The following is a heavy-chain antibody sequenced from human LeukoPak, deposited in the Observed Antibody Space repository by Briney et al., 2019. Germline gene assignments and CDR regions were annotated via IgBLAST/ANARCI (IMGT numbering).Heavy chain of an antibody. CDR3: ARALNYYDRPFDI. J-gene: IGHJ3*02. CDR1: GGSFSGYY. Sequence: SETLSLTCAVYGGSFSGYYWSWIRQPPGKGLEWIGEINHSGSTNYNPSLKSRVTISVDTSKNQFSLKLSSVTAADTAVYYCARALNYYDRPFDIWGQGTMVTVSS. D-gene: IGHD3-22*01. V-gene: IGHV4-34*01. CDR2: INHSGST.